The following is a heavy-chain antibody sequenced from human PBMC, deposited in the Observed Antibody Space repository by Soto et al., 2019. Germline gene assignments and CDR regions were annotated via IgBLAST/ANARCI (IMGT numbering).Heavy chain of an antibody. J-gene: IGHJ6*02. CDR1: GYTFTSYG. CDR2: ISAYNGNT. Sequence: ASVKVSCKASGYTFTSYGISWVRQAPGQGLEWMGWISAYNGNTNYAQKLQGRVTMTTDTSTSTAYMELRSLRSDDTAVYYCASGTRDYDGYYYGMEVWGQGTTVTVSS. V-gene: IGHV1-18*01. D-gene: IGHD4-17*01. CDR3: ASGTRDYDGYYYGMEV.